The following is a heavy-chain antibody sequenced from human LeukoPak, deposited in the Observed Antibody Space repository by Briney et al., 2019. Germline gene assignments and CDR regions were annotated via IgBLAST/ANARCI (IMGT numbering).Heavy chain of an antibody. CDR1: GFTFSSYA. D-gene: IGHD2-21*01. CDR3: ARADSYVNDAFDI. Sequence: GGSLRLSCAASGFTFSSYAMHWVRQAPGKGLEWVAVISYDGSNKYYADSVKGRFTISRDNSKNTLYLQMNSLRAEDTAVYYCARADSYVNDAFDIWGQGTMVTVSS. CDR2: ISYDGSNK. V-gene: IGHV3-30*04. J-gene: IGHJ3*02.